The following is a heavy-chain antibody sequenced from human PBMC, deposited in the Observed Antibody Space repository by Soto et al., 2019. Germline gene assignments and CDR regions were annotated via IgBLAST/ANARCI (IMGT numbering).Heavy chain of an antibody. CDR1: GFTFSDYY. CDR2: ISSSGSTI. J-gene: IGHJ5*02. V-gene: IGHV3-11*01. D-gene: IGHD3-3*01. Sequence: PGGSLRLSCAASGFTFSDYYMSWIRQAPGKGLEWVSYISSSGSTIYYADSVKGRFTISRGNAKNSLYLQMNSLRAEDTAVYYCAREGDYDFWSGPGWFDPWGQGTLVTVSS. CDR3: AREGDYDFWSGPGWFDP.